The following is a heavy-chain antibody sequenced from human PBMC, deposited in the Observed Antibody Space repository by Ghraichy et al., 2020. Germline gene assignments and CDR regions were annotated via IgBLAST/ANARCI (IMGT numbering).Heavy chain of an antibody. CDR3: AKFASDWSNEYLQH. CDR1: GFTFRTYA. D-gene: IGHD3-9*01. CDR2: ITDNGGTT. J-gene: IGHJ1*01. Sequence: GGSLRLSCAASGFTFRTYAMSWVRQAPGKGLEWVSAITDNGGTTYDAESVKGRFTISRDNSKNTLFLQMNSLRGEDTAVYYCAKFASDWSNEYLQHWGQGALVTVSS. V-gene: IGHV3-23*01.